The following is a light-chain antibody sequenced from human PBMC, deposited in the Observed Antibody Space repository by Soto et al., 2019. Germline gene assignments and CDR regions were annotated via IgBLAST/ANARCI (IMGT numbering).Light chain of an antibody. J-gene: IGKJ2*01. CDR3: QQYETSPRT. CDR2: GAS. V-gene: IGKV3-20*01. Sequence: EIVLTQSPGTLSLSPGERATLSCRASQTLSSSYLAWFQQKPGQAPRVLIYGASNRATVIPDRFSGSGSGSDFSLTISRLEPEDFAVYYCQQYETSPRTFGQGTKLEIK. CDR1: QTLSSSY.